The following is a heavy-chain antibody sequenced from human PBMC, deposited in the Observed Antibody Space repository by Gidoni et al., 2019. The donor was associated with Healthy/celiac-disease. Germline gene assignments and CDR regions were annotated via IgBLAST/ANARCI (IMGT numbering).Heavy chain of an antibody. J-gene: IGHJ6*02. CDR2: IYPGDSDT. V-gene: IGHV5-51*01. CDR3: ARHVGRYYDSSGYATPRNMDV. Sequence: EVQLVQSGAEVKKPGESLKISCKGSGYIFTSYWIGWVRQMPGKGLEWMGIIYPGDSDTRYSPSFQGQVTISADKSISTAYLQWSSLKASDTAMYYCARHVGRYYDSSGYATPRNMDVWGQGTTVTVSS. D-gene: IGHD3-22*01. CDR1: GYIFTSYW.